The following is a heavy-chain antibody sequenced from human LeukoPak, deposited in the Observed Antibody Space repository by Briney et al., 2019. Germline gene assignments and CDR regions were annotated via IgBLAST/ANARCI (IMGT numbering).Heavy chain of an antibody. V-gene: IGHV3-74*01. J-gene: IGHJ5*02. D-gene: IGHD2-15*01. Sequence: GGSLRLSCAASGFTFSSYWMHWVRQALGKGLVWASRINSDGSTTNYADSVKGRFTISRDNAENTLYLQMNSLRVEDTAVYYCARRVSATRWFDPWGQGTLVTVSS. CDR2: INSDGSTT. CDR3: ARRVSATRWFDP. CDR1: GFTFSSYW.